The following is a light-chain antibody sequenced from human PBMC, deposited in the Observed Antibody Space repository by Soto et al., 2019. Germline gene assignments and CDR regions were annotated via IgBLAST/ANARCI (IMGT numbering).Light chain of an antibody. CDR1: QSVSSSY. CDR3: QQYSGSLYT. CDR2: GAS. Sequence: EIVLTQSPATLSLSPGERATLSCRASQSVSSSYLAWYQQKPGKAPRLLIYGASTRATGIPDRFSGSGSGTDFTLTISRLEPEDFAVYYCQQYSGSLYTFGQGTKLEIK. J-gene: IGKJ2*01. V-gene: IGKV3-20*01.